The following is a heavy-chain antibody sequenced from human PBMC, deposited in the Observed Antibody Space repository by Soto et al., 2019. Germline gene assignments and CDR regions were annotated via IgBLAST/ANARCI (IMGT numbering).Heavy chain of an antibody. CDR2: IYYIGST. D-gene: IGHD3-10*01. V-gene: IGHV4-59*01. CDR1: DDSISNYY. CDR3: ARLGVMVRGSSNWFDP. J-gene: IGHJ5*02. Sequence: SETLSLTCTVSDDSISNYYWSWIRQPPGKGLEWIGSIYYIGSTNYNPSLKSRVTISVDPSQNELSLKLTSVTAADTAVYYCARLGVMVRGSSNWFDPWGQGTLVTVSS.